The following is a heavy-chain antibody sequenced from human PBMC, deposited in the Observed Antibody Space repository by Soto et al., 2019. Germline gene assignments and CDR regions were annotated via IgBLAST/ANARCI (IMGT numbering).Heavy chain of an antibody. D-gene: IGHD2-15*01. CDR1: GYTFTGYY. V-gene: IGHV1-2*02. CDR3: ARDTPVVVVAATIPSYYYGMDV. Sequence: QVQLVQSGAEVKKPGASVKVSCKASGYTFTGYYMHWVRQAPGQGLEWMGWINPNSGGTNYAQKFQGRVTMTRDTSISTAYMERSRLRSDDTAVYYCARDTPVVVVAATIPSYYYGMDVWGQGTTVTVSS. J-gene: IGHJ6*02. CDR2: INPNSGGT.